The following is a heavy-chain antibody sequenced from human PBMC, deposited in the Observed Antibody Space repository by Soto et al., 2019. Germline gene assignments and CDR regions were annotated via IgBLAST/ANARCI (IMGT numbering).Heavy chain of an antibody. CDR2: IYYSGST. CDR1: GGSIRSYY. Sequence: SETLSLTCTVSGGSIRSYYWSWIRQPPGKGLEWIGYIYYSGSTNYNPSLKSRVTISVDTSKNQFSLKLSSVTAADTAVYYCARVDGGFGELLIDYWGQGTLVTVSS. D-gene: IGHD3-10*01. V-gene: IGHV4-59*01. J-gene: IGHJ4*02. CDR3: ARVDGGFGELLIDY.